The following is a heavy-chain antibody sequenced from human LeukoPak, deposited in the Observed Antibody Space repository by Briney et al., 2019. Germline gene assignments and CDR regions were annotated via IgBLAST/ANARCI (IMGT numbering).Heavy chain of an antibody. J-gene: IGHJ4*02. CDR1: GYMLSNDD. CDR2: MNPHSGTS. V-gene: IGHV1-8*01. CDR3: ARGKGVGATNYFDL. Sequence: ASVKVSCKASGYMLSNDDLDWVRQAPGQGLEWMGVMNPHSGTSVSAQKFRGRISMTRDTTIDTAYMELSSLTSEDTAVYFCARGKGVGATNYFDLWGQGTPVSVSS. D-gene: IGHD1-26*01.